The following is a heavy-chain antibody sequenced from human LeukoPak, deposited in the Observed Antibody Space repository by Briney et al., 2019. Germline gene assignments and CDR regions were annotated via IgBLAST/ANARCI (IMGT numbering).Heavy chain of an antibody. CDR2: IIGSAVNT. Sequence: EESLGLSCGASGLTVSSYGMSWVRQAPGKGLEWVSTIIGSAVNTYYADSVKGRFTISRDDSKNTVYLQMNSLRAEDTAVYSCAKYTSGTSYRGLDQWGQGTLVTVSS. CDR1: GLTVSSYG. J-gene: IGHJ4*02. CDR3: AKYTSGTSYRGLDQ. V-gene: IGHV3-23*01. D-gene: IGHD3-10*01.